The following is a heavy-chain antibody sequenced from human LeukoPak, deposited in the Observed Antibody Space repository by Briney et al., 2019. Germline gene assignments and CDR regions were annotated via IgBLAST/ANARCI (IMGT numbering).Heavy chain of an antibody. J-gene: IGHJ6*03. CDR1: GGSFSGYY. V-gene: IGHV4-34*01. Sequence: SETLSLTCAVYGGSFSGYYWSWIRQPPGKGLEWFGEINHTGSTNNNPSLKSRVTISGDTSKNQCSLKLSSVTAADTAVYYCARGKWYGSGLYYYYMDVWGKGTTVTVSS. CDR2: INHTGST. D-gene: IGHD3-10*01. CDR3: ARGKWYGSGLYYYYMDV.